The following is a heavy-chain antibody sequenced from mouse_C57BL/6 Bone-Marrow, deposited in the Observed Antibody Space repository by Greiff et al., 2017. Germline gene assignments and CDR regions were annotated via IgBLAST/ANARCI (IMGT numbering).Heavy chain of an antibody. J-gene: IGHJ4*01. V-gene: IGHV7-3*01. CDR2: IRNKANGYTT. CDR3: ARSTVVAGAMDY. CDR1: GFTFTDYY. Sequence: EVQVVESGGGLVQPGGSLSLSCAASGFTFTDYYMSWVRQPPGKALEWLGFIRNKANGYTTEYSASVKGRFTISRDNSQSILYLQMNALRAEDSATYYCARSTVVAGAMDYWGQGTSVTVSS. D-gene: IGHD1-1*01.